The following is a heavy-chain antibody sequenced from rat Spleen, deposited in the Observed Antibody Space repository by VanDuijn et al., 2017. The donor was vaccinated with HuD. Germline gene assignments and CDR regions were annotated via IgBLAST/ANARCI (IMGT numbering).Heavy chain of an antibody. Sequence: EVQLVESDGGLVQPGRSLKLSCAASGFTFSDYYMAWVRQAPTKGLEWVATIAFDGIGTYYRDSVKGRFTVSRDNAKSTLYLQMDSLRSEDTATYYCGRTSLQWFSISRFAYWGQGTLVTVSS. V-gene: IGHV5-29*01. CDR1: GFTFSDYY. D-gene: IGHD1-1*01. CDR3: GRTSLQWFSISRFAY. CDR2: IAFDGIGT. J-gene: IGHJ3*01.